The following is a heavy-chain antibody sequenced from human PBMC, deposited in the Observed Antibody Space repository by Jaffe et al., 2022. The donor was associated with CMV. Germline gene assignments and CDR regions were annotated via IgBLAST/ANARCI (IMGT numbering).Heavy chain of an antibody. CDR2: ISSNGGST. V-gene: IGHV3-64*01. D-gene: IGHD1-1*01. Sequence: EVQLVESGGGLVQPGGSLRLSCAASGFTFSSYAMHWVRQAPGKGLEYVSAISSNGGSTYYANSVKGRFTISRDNSKNTLYLQMGSLRAEDMAVYYCARGVQTEGVGYYFDYWGQGTLVTVSS. CDR1: GFTFSSYA. J-gene: IGHJ4*02. CDR3: ARGVQTEGVGYYFDY.